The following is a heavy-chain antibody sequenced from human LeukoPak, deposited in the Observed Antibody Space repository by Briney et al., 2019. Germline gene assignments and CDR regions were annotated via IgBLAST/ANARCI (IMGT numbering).Heavy chain of an antibody. D-gene: IGHD2-21*02. CDR3: ARCLIVTVAARGYRCYMDV. CDR2: ISHSGNT. CDR1: GGSFNGYY. V-gene: IGHV4-34*01. J-gene: IGHJ6*03. Sequence: SETLSLSCGVYGGSFNGYYWSWIRQPPGKGLEWIGEISHSGNTNYNPSLKGRVTMSVDMSTKQLSLRLSSVTAADTAVYYCARCLIVTVAARGYRCYMDVWGNGTTVAVSS.